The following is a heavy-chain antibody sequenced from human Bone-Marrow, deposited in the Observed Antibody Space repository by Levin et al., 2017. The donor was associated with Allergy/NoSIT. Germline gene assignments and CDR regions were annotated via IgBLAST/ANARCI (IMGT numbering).Heavy chain of an antibody. J-gene: IGHJ4*02. CDR2: IIPIFGTA. CDR3: ASSDSSGYYGDY. V-gene: IGHV1-69*06. Sequence: SVKVSCKASGGTFSSYAISWVRQAPGQGLEWMGGIIPIFGTANYAQKFQGRVTITADKSTSTAYMELSSLRSEDTAVYYCASSDSSGYYGDYWGQGTLVTVSS. CDR1: GGTFSSYA. D-gene: IGHD3-22*01.